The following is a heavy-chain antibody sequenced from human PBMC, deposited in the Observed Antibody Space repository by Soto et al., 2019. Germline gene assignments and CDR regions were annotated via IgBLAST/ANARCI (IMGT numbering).Heavy chain of an antibody. J-gene: IGHJ4*02. Sequence: ASVKVSCKASGYTFTSYCISWVRQAPGQGLEWMGWISAYNGNTNYAQKLQGRVTMTTDTSTSTAYMELRSLRSDDTAVYYCAREVDMGYSYGTPSDYWGQGTLVTV. CDR1: GYTFTSYC. D-gene: IGHD5-18*01. CDR2: ISAYNGNT. V-gene: IGHV1-18*04. CDR3: AREVDMGYSYGTPSDY.